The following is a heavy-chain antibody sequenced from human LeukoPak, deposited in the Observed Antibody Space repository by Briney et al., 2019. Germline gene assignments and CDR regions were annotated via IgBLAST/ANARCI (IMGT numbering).Heavy chain of an antibody. Sequence: GGSLRLSCAASGFTFDSYSMNWVRQAPGKGLEWVSYISSASNSIYYADSVKARFTISRDNAKNSLYLQMNSLRAEDTAVYYCARDRRVNYYYGMDVWGQGTTVTVSS. D-gene: IGHD6-6*01. CDR2: ISSASNSI. CDR3: ARDRRVNYYYGMDV. CDR1: GFTFDSYS. J-gene: IGHJ6*02. V-gene: IGHV3-48*01.